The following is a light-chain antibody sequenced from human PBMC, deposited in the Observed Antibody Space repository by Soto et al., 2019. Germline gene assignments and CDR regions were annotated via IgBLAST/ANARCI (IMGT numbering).Light chain of an antibody. V-gene: IGLV4-69*01. CDR2: LNSDGSH. CDR1: SGHSSYA. CDR3: QTWVTGPWV. Sequence: QAVLTQSPSASASLGASVKLTCTLSSGHSSYAIAWHQQQPEKGPRYLMKLNSDGSHSKGDGIPERFSGSSSGAERYLTISSLQSEDEADYYCQTWVTGPWVFGGGTKLTVL. J-gene: IGLJ3*02.